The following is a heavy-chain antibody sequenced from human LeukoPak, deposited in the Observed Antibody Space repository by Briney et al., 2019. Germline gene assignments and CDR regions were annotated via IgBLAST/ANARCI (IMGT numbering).Heavy chain of an antibody. V-gene: IGHV4-59*01. Sequence: RPSETLSLTCTVSGVSISSYYWSWIRQPPGKGLDCFGYIYYSGTTNYNPSLKSRVTISLDTSKNQCSLKLSSVTAADTAVYYCARGVADGVRGVYSDYWGQGTLVTVSS. J-gene: IGHJ4*02. CDR2: IYYSGTT. CDR3: ARGVADGVRGVYSDY. D-gene: IGHD3-10*01. CDR1: GVSISSYY.